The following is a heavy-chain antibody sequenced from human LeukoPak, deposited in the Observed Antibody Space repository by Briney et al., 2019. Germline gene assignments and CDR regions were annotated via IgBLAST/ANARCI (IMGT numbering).Heavy chain of an antibody. Sequence: ASVKVSCKASGYTFTSYGISWVRQAPGQGLEWMGWISAYNGNTNYAQKLQGRVTMTTDTSTSTAYMELRSLRSDDTAVYYCARGGGSYSSSWYNWFDPWGQGTLVTVSS. CDR1: GYTFTSYG. CDR2: ISAYNGNT. J-gene: IGHJ5*02. D-gene: IGHD6-13*01. CDR3: ARGGGSYSSSWYNWFDP. V-gene: IGHV1-18*01.